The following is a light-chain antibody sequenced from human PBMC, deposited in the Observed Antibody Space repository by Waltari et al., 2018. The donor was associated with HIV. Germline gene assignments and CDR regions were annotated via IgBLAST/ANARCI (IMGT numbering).Light chain of an antibody. V-gene: IGLV2-14*03. Sequence: QSALTQPASVSGSPGQSITISCTGTSSDVGGYNYVSWYQQHPGKAPKPMIYDVSNRPSVVSNRFSCSKAGNTASLTISGLQAEDEADYYCSSYTSSSTLEVFGGGTKLTVL. CDR3: SSYTSSSTLEV. CDR2: DVS. CDR1: SSDVGGYNY. J-gene: IGLJ3*02.